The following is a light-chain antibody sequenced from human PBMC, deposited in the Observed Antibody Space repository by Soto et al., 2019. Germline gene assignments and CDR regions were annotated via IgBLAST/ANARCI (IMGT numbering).Light chain of an antibody. CDR2: WAS. CDR1: QSVLFSSNNKNY. CDR3: QQYYSTPSPT. V-gene: IGKV4-1*01. J-gene: IGKJ4*01. Sequence: DIVMTQSPDSLAVSLGERATINCKSSQSVLFSSNNKNYLAWYQQKPGQPPKLLIYWASTRESGVPDRFSGNGSGTDFTLTISSLQAEDGAVYHCQQYYSTPSPTFGGGTKVEIK.